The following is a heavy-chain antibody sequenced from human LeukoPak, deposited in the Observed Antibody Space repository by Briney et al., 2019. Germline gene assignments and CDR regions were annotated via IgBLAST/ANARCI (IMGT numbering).Heavy chain of an antibody. CDR2: INHSGST. V-gene: IGHV4-34*01. Sequence: SETLSLTCAVYGGSFSGYYWSWIRQPPGKGLEWIGEINHSGSTNYNPSLKSRVTMSVDTSKNQFSLKLSSVTAAGTAVYYCARVTPTVGIYYYYYMDVWGKGTTVTISS. D-gene: IGHD4-23*01. CDR1: GGSFSGYY. J-gene: IGHJ6*03. CDR3: ARVTPTVGIYYYYYMDV.